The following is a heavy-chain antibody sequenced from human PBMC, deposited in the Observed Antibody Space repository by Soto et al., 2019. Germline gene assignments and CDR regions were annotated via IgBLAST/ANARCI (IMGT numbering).Heavy chain of an antibody. Sequence: ASVKVSCKASGGTFSSYAISWVRQAPGQGLEWMGGIIPIFGTANYAQKFQGRVTITADESTSTAYMELSSLRSEDTAVYYCARANWVRIAVAHDYYYYGMDVWGQGTTVTVSS. D-gene: IGHD6-19*01. CDR3: ARANWVRIAVAHDYYYYGMDV. CDR2: IIPIFGTA. CDR1: GGTFSSYA. V-gene: IGHV1-69*13. J-gene: IGHJ6*02.